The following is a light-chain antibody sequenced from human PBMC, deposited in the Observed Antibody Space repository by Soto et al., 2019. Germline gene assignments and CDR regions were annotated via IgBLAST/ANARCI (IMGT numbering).Light chain of an antibody. CDR3: QHYKNYPWT. CDR2: GAS. J-gene: IGKJ1*01. Sequence: AIQMTQSPSSFSASPGDRVTISCRASQGISNWIAWYQQKPGKATKLLIYGASTLQSGVPSRFSGSGSGTEFTLTIAGLQSDDFATYYCQHYKNYPWTFGQGTTVEVK. V-gene: IGKV1-8*01. CDR1: QGISNW.